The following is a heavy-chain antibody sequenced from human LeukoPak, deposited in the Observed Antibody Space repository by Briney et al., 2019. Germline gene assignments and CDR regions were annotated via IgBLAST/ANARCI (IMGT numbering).Heavy chain of an antibody. CDR1: GGSFSGYY. CDR2: INHSGST. CDR3: AREGSGSYLFDY. Sequence: PSETLSLTCAVYGGSFSGYYWSWIRQPPGKGLEWIGEINHSGSTNYNPSLKSRVTISVDTSKNQFSLKLSSVTAADTAVYYCAREGSGSYLFDYWGQGTLVTVSS. D-gene: IGHD3-10*01. V-gene: IGHV4-34*01. J-gene: IGHJ4*02.